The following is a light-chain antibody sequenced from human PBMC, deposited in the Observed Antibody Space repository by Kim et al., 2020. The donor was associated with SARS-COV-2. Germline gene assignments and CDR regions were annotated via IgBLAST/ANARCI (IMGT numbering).Light chain of an antibody. CDR3: QVWDSSSDPSYV. Sequence: PGKTARITCGGNNIGSKSVHWYQQKPGQAPVLVIYYDSDRPSGIPERFSGSNSENTATLTISRVEAGDEADYYCQVWDSSSDPSYVFGTGTKVTVL. CDR1: NIGSKS. J-gene: IGLJ1*01. V-gene: IGLV3-21*04. CDR2: YDS.